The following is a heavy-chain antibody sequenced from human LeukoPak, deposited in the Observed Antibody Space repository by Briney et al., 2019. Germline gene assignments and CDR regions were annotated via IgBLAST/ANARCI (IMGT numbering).Heavy chain of an antibody. CDR3: ARKGVMGSARAFDI. D-gene: IGHD2-21*01. Sequence: SETLSLTCTVSGGSISSYYWSWIRQPAGKGLEWIGRIYTSGSTNYNPSLKSRVTMSVDTSKNQFSLKLSSVTAADTAVYYCARKGVMGSARAFDIWGQGTMVTVSS. CDR1: GGSISSYY. CDR2: IYTSGST. V-gene: IGHV4-4*07. J-gene: IGHJ3*02.